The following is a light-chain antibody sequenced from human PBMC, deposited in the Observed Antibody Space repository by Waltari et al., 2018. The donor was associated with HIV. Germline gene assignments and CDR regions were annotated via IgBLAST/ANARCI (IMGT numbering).Light chain of an antibody. CDR3: LAWDTNLGGWV. J-gene: IGLJ3*02. V-gene: IGLV10-54*04. Sequence: LTQPPSMSTVSGQTAPVTRIGDNNNVDHHGAAWVQHRQGHPPKLPSHRNNKRPSGVSERFSASRAGDTTFLTISGLQSEDEADYFCLAWDTNLGGWVFGGGTHLTV. CDR1: NNNVDHHG. CDR2: RNN.